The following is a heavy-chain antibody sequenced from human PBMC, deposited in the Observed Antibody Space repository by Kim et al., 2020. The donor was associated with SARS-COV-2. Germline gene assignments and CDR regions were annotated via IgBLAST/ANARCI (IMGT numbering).Heavy chain of an antibody. CDR2: IIPILGIA. D-gene: IGHD3-3*01. J-gene: IGHJ4*02. Sequence: SVKVSCKASGGTFSSYAISWVRQAPGQGLEWMGRIIPILGIANYAQKFQGRVTITADKSTSTAYMELSSLRSEDTAVYYCAREYDFWSGFNGADYWGQGTLVTVSS. V-gene: IGHV1-69*04. CDR3: AREYDFWSGFNGADY. CDR1: GGTFSSYA.